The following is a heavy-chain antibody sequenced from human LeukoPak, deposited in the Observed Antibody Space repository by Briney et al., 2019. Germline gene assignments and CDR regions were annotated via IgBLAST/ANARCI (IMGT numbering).Heavy chain of an antibody. V-gene: IGHV3-23*01. CDR1: GFTFSSYA. CDR3: AKDYSSGWYYGY. J-gene: IGHJ4*02. CDR2: ISGSGGST. D-gene: IGHD6-19*01. Sequence: GGSLRLSCAASGFTFSSYAMSWVRQAPGKGLEWVSAISGSGGSTYYADSVKGRFTISRDNSKNTLYLQMNRLRAEDTAVYYCAKDYSSGWYYGYWGQGTLVTVSS.